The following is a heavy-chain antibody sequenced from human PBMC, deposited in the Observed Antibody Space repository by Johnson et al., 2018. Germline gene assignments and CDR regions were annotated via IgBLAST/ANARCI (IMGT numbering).Heavy chain of an antibody. Sequence: QVQLVQSGGGVVQPGRSLRLSCAASGFTFSTYGMHWVRQAPGKGLEWVAVIWYDGSNNYYADSVKGRFTISRDNAKNSLYLQINSLRAEDTAVYYCAKDARCLVTLLLFYYMDVGGKGTTVTVSS. CDR3: AKDARCLVTLLLFYYMDV. J-gene: IGHJ6*03. V-gene: IGHV3-33*03. CDR1: GFTFSTYG. CDR2: IWYDGSNN. D-gene: IGHD3-3*01.